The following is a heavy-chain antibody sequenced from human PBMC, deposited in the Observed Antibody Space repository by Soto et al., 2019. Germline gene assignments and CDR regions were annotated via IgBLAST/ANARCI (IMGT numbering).Heavy chain of an antibody. J-gene: IGHJ4*02. D-gene: IGHD3-16*02. CDR3: ARDRAQPFFDY. Sequence: HPGWSLRLSCATSGHTFSNYAMSWVRQAPGGGLEWVSSMSGSSSTTYYADSVRGRFTISRDRAKNTLYLQMSSLRSEHTAVNYCARDRAQPFFDYWGQGTLLTVSS. V-gene: IGHV3-23*01. CDR1: GHTFSNYA. CDR2: MSGSSSTT.